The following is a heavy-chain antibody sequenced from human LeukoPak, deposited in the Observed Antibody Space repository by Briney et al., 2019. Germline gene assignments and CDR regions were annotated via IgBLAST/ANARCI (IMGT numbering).Heavy chain of an antibody. CDR3: ARGRGSGHKENWFDP. Sequence: ASVKVSCKASGYTFTTYDINWVRQATGQGLEWMGWMNPVSGNTGYVQKFQGRVAMTRNTSISTAYMELSSLKSGDTAVYYCARGRGSGHKENWFDPWGQGTLVTVSS. V-gene: IGHV1-8*01. CDR1: GYTFTTYD. D-gene: IGHD6-19*01. CDR2: MNPVSGNT. J-gene: IGHJ5*02.